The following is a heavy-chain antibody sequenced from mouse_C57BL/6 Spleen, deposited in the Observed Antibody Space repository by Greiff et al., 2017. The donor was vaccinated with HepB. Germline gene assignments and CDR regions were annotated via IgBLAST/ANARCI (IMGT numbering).Heavy chain of an antibody. CDR1: GYTFTSYW. CDR3: AMADSSLSRGYAFDY. CDR2: IDPSDSET. V-gene: IGHV1-52*01. D-gene: IGHD3-3*01. J-gene: IGHJ4*01. Sequence: QVQLQQPGAELVRPGSSVKLSCKASGYTFTSYWMHWVKQRPRQGLECIGNIDPSDSETHYNQKFKDKATLTVDKSSSTAYMQLSSLTSEDSAVYDCAMADSSLSRGYAFDYWGQGTTVTVSS.